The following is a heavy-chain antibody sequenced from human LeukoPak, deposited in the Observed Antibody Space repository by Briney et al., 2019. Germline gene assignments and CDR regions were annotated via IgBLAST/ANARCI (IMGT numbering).Heavy chain of an antibody. Sequence: SETLSLTCTVSGDSISSNSFYWTWIRQPAGKGLEWVGHIYFSGSTNYNPSLKSRVTISVDTSKNQFSLKLRSVTAADTAVYYCARHVHYYGSWYFDLWGRGTLVTVSS. D-gene: IGHD3-10*01. CDR2: IYFSGST. CDR1: GDSISSNSFY. CDR3: ARHVHYYGSWYFDL. V-gene: IGHV4-61*09. J-gene: IGHJ2*01.